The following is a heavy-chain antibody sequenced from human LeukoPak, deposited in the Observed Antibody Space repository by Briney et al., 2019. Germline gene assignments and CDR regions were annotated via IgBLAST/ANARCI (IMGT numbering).Heavy chain of an antibody. CDR2: ISPNGDKT. CDR3: VRAPGDGSYGYFDW. CDR1: GFTFNTYG. J-gene: IGHJ4*02. D-gene: IGHD6-19*01. Sequence: PGGSLRLSCEASGFTFNTYGMHWVRQAPAKGLVWVSRISPNGDKTNYADSVKGRFTLSRDTAKSTLYLQMGSLSAEDTAVYYCVRAPGDGSYGYFDWWGQGTLVTVSS. V-gene: IGHV3-74*01.